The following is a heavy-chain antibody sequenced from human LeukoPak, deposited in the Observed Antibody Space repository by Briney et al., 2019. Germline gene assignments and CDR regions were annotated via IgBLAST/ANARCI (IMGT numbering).Heavy chain of an antibody. J-gene: IGHJ4*02. CDR1: GFTFSDYY. Sequence: GGSLRLSCAASGFTFSDYYMSWIRQAPGKGLEWVSYISSSGSTIYYADSVKGRFTISRDNAKNSLYLQMNSLRAGDTAVYYCARWRSEGPFDYWGQGTLVTVSS. CDR2: ISSSGSTI. CDR3: ARWRSEGPFDY. V-gene: IGHV3-11*01.